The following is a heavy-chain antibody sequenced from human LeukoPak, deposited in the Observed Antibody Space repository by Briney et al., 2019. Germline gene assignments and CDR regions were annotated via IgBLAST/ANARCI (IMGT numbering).Heavy chain of an antibody. D-gene: IGHD3-3*01. J-gene: IGHJ5*02. Sequence: YXMSWVRQAPGXGLEWVSAISGSGGSTYYADSVKGRFTISRDNSKNTLYLQMNSLRAEDTAVYYCAKGYYDFWSGGNWFDPWGQGTLVTVSS. CDR1: YX. V-gene: IGHV3-23*01. CDR3: AKGYYDFWSGGNWFDP. CDR2: ISGSGGST.